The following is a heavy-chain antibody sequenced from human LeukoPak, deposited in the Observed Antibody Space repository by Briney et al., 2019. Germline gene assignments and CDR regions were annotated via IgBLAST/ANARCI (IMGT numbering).Heavy chain of an antibody. CDR2: INHSGST. Sequence: SETLSLTCAVYGGSFSGYYWSWIRQPPGKGLEWIGEINHSGSTNYNPSLKSRVTISVDTSKNQFSLKLSSVTAADTAVYYCGRGTTTTVNYYYYYYMDVWGKGTTVNVSS. CDR3: GRGTTTTVNYYYYYYMDV. D-gene: IGHD4-11*01. CDR1: GGSFSGYY. J-gene: IGHJ6*03. V-gene: IGHV4-34*01.